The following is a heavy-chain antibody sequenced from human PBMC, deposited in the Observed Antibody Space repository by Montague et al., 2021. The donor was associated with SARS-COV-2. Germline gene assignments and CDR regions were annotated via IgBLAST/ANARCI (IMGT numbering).Heavy chain of an antibody. CDR2: TYYRSKWYN. Sequence: CAISGDSVSSNSAAWNWIRQSPSRGLEWLGRTYYRSKWYNDYAVSVKSRITINPDTSKNQFSLQLNSVTPEDMAVYYCARDDPYCTNGVCYTGNWFDPWGQGTLV. J-gene: IGHJ5*02. D-gene: IGHD2-8*01. CDR1: GDSVSSNSAA. CDR3: ARDDPYCTNGVCYTGNWFDP. V-gene: IGHV6-1*01.